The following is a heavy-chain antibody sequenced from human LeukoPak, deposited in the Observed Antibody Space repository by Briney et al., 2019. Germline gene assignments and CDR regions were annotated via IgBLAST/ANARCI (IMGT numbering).Heavy chain of an antibody. Sequence: ASVNVSCKASGYTFTSYAMHWVRQAPGQRLEWMGWINAGNGNTKYSQKFQGRVTITRDTSASTAYMELSSLRSEDTAVYYCARDYSGSYYRNTFDYRGQGTLVTVSS. J-gene: IGHJ4*02. D-gene: IGHD1-26*01. CDR1: GYTFTSYA. CDR2: INAGNGNT. V-gene: IGHV1-3*01. CDR3: ARDYSGSYYRNTFDY.